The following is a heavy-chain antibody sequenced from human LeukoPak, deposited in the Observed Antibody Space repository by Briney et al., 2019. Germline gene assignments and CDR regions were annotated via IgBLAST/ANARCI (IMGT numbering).Heavy chain of an antibody. Sequence: SETLSLTCAVSGGSISSSNWRSWVRQPPGKGLEWIGEIYHSGSTNYNPSLKSRVTISVDKSKNQFSLKLSSVTAADTAVYYCARGGVLLWFGESHFDYWGQGTLVTVSS. J-gene: IGHJ4*02. CDR2: IYHSGST. D-gene: IGHD3-10*01. CDR1: GGSISSSNW. CDR3: ARGGVLLWFGESHFDY. V-gene: IGHV4-4*02.